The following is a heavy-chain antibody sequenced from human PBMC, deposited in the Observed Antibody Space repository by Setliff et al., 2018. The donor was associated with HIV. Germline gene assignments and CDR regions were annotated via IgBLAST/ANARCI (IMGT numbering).Heavy chain of an antibody. V-gene: IGHV1-69*04. Sequence: VKVSCKASGGTFSAYAVNWVRQAPGQGLEWMGRIISILGTPNYSHKFQGRVTITGDKSTTTTYMELSSLRSDDTAIYYCARDFHVLGYCSADSCPYDASDVWGQGTMVTVSS. J-gene: IGHJ3*01. CDR3: ARDFHVLGYCSADSCPYDASDV. D-gene: IGHD2-15*01. CDR1: GGTFSAYA. CDR2: IISILGTP.